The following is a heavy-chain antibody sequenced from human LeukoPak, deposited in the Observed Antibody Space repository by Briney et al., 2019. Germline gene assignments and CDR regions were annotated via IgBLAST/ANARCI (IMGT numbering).Heavy chain of an antibody. V-gene: IGHV1-18*01. J-gene: IGHJ3*02. CDR1: GYTFTSYG. D-gene: IGHD3-10*01. Sequence: ASVKVSCKASGYTFTSYGISWVRQAPGQGLEWMGWISAYNGNTNYARKLQGRVTMTTDTSTSTAYMELRSLRSDDTAVYYCARGHLWFGDKYHDAFDIWGQGTMVTVSS. CDR2: ISAYNGNT. CDR3: ARGHLWFGDKYHDAFDI.